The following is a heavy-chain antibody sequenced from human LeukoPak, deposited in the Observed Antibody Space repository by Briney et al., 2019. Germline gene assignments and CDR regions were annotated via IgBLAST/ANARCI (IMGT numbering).Heavy chain of an antibody. V-gene: IGHV1-2*02. J-gene: IGHJ3*02. D-gene: IGHD6-19*01. CDR2: INPNSGGT. Sequence: GASVKVSCKASGYTFTGYYMHWVRQAPGQGLEWMGWINPNSGGTNYAQKFQGRVTMTRDTSISTAYMELSRLRSDDTAVYYCARGKVAVAATDDAFEIWGQGTMVTVSS. CDR1: GYTFTGYY. CDR3: ARGKVAVAATDDAFEI.